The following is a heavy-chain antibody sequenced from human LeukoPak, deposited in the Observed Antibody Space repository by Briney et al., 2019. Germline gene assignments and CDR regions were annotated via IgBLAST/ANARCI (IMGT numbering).Heavy chain of an antibody. CDR2: IFTGGTT. CDR3: ARTVSGAFDI. J-gene: IGHJ3*02. V-gene: IGHV4-4*07. Sequence: SETLSLTCTVSGASITTYYWSWIRQPAGKGLEWIGRIFTGGTTNYNPSLKSRVTMSLDTSENQLSLKLSSVTAADTAVYYCARTVSGAFDIWGQGTMVTVSS. D-gene: IGHD5/OR15-5a*01. CDR1: GASITTYY.